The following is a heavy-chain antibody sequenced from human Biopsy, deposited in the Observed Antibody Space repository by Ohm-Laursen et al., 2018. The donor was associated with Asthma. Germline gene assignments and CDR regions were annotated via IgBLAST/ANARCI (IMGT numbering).Heavy chain of an antibody. CDR1: GFTFSSYA. CDR3: ARVFESSEWGPFYHFGLDV. V-gene: IGHV3-23*01. Sequence: GSLRLSCAASGFTFSSYALSWVRQAPGKGLEWVSGISGDAQRTYYEDSVKGRFTISRDNSKNTIYLQLNSLRAEDTAVYYCARVFESSEWGPFYHFGLDVWGQGTTVIVS. CDR2: ISGDAQRT. D-gene: IGHD6-25*01. J-gene: IGHJ6*02.